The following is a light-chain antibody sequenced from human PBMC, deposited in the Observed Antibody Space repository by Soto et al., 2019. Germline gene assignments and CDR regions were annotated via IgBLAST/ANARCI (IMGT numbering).Light chain of an antibody. CDR2: GAS. V-gene: IGKV3-15*01. CDR3: QHYKTWPLA. CDR1: QSVSSN. J-gene: IGKJ4*01. Sequence: EILMTQSPATLSVSPGERVTLSCRARQSVSSNLAWYQQKPGQAPRLLIYGASTRATGIPTRFSGSGSWREFTLTISSLQYEDFAVYYCQHYKTWPLAFGGGTKVDIK.